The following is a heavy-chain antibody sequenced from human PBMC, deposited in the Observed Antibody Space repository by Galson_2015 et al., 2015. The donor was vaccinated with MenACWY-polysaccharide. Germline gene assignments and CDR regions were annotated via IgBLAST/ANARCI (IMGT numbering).Heavy chain of an antibody. V-gene: IGHV3-49*03. J-gene: IGHJ4*02. Sequence: SLRLSCATSGFTFHDHSVSWFRQAPGKGLEWVGFLRSETYGGPPQYAASVTGRFLISRDDSKTIAYLQMNSLTTEDTAVYYCSRAPFYDFVLDYWGQGTLVTVSS. CDR2: LRSETYGGPP. D-gene: IGHD3-3*01. CDR1: GFTFHDHS. CDR3: SRAPFYDFVLDY.